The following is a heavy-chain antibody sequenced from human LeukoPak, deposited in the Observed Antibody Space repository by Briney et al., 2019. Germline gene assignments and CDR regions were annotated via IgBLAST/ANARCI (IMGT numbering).Heavy chain of an antibody. CDR3: ARSGWGSGYSSPLDY. V-gene: IGHV4-61*08. J-gene: IGHJ4*02. CDR1: GGSISSGGYS. Sequence: PSETLSLTCAVSGGSISSGGYSWSWIRQPPGKGLEWIGYIYYSGSTNYNPSLKSRVTISVDTSKNQFSLKLSSVTAADTAVYYCARSGWGSGYSSPLDYWGQGTLVTVSS. CDR2: IYYSGST. D-gene: IGHD3-22*01.